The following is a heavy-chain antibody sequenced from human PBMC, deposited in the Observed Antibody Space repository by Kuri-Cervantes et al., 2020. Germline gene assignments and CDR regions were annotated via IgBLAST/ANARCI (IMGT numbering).Heavy chain of an antibody. CDR1: EFTFSDHY. D-gene: IGHD3-9*01. CDR2: ISSSSSYI. J-gene: IGHJ4*02. V-gene: IGHV3-21*03. CDR3: ARGYDMGWGY. Sequence: GESLKISCAASEFTFSDHYMDWVRQAPGKGLEWVSSISSSSSYIYYADSMKGRFTISRDNAKNSLYLQMNSLRAEDTAVYYCARGYDMGWGYWGQGTLVTVSS.